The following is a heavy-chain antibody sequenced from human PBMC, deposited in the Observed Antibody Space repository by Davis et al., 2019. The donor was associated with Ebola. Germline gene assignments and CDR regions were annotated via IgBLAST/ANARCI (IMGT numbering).Heavy chain of an antibody. CDR3: ARGRNGGWDFDY. CDR2: TSAYNGHT. Sequence: ASVTVSCKASAYTSNSHGISWVRQAPGQGLEWMAWTSAYNGHTNYAQKFQGRLTMTTDTSTSTVYMELRSLTSDDTAEYYCARGRNGGWDFDYWGQGTRVTVSS. V-gene: IGHV1-18*01. CDR1: AYTSNSHG. D-gene: IGHD6-19*01. J-gene: IGHJ4*02.